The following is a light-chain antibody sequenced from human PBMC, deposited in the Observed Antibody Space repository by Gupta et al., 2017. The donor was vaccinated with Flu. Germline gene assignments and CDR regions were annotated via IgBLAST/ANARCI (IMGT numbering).Light chain of an antibody. CDR3: QQWNSSPFT. V-gene: IGKV1-9*01. J-gene: IGKJ5*01. CDR1: QGISSY. CDR2: DAS. Sequence: PSFLSASVGDRVTITCRASQGISSYLAWYQQKPGKAPQLLIYDASTVKSGVPSSFSGSGSGTEFTLTISSRQPEDFANYYCQQWNSSPFTFGQGTRLDIK.